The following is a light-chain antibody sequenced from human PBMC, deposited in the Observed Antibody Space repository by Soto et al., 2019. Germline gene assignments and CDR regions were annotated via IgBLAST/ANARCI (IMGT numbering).Light chain of an antibody. CDR3: QQIHSTSSYT. Sequence: DIQMTQSPSSLSASIGDRVILTCQASQDIANSLNWYQQRPGKTPNLLVYAASNLRGGVPSRFSGSGSGTVFTLTINSLQPEDFATYYCQQIHSTSSYTFGQGTRVDIK. J-gene: IGKJ2*01. CDR2: AAS. V-gene: IGKV1-39*01. CDR1: QDIANS.